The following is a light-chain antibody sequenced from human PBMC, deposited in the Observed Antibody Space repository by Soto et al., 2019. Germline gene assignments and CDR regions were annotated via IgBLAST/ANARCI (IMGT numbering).Light chain of an antibody. V-gene: IGLV1-40*01. CDR3: QSYDSSLSEGV. CDR2: ANN. Sequence: QAVVTQPPSVSGAPGQRVTISCTGSNSNIGAGYNVHWYQQLPGTAPKLLIYANNNRPSGVPDRFSGSKSGTSASLAITGLQAEDEADYYCQSYDSSLSEGVFGGGTQLTVL. CDR1: NSNIGAGYN. J-gene: IGLJ2*01.